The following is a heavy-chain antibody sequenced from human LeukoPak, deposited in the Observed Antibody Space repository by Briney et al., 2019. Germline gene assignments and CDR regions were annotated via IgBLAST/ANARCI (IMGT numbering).Heavy chain of an antibody. J-gene: IGHJ4*02. CDR2: ISGSSTYI. Sequence: SGGSLRLSCAASGFAFSSYSMNWVRQAPGKGLEWVSSISGSSTYIYSANSLKGRFSISRDNAKNSLYLQMNSLRAEDTAVYFCARASLSEIIAAEAFFDSWGQGTLVTVSS. CDR3: ARASLSEIIAAEAFFDS. CDR1: GFAFSSYS. V-gene: IGHV3-21*01. D-gene: IGHD6-13*01.